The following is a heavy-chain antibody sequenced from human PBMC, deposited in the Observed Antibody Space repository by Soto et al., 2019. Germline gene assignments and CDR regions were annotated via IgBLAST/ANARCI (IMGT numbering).Heavy chain of an antibody. D-gene: IGHD5-12*01. CDR3: ARGYSGYRHFDY. J-gene: IGHJ4*02. V-gene: IGHV4-30-4*01. CDR1: GGSISSGDYY. Sequence: SETLSLTCTVSGGSISSGDYYWSWIRQPPGKGLEWIGYIYYSGSTYYNPSLKSRVTISVDTSKNQFSLKLSSVTAADTAVYYCARGYSGYRHFDYWGQGTLVTVSS. CDR2: IYYSGST.